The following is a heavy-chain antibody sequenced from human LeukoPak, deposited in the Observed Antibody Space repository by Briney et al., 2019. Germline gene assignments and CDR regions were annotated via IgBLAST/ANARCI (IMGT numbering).Heavy chain of an antibody. V-gene: IGHV3-30*02. CDR1: GFAFSSYG. CDR3: AKAVPFVDTSVAYYYYYYMDL. Sequence: PGGSLRLSCAASGFAFSSYGIHWVRQAPGKGLEWLAFIRHDGSNEQYADSVRGRFTISRDNSQNTVYLQTNSLRVEDTAVYHCAKAVPFVDTSVAYYYYYYMDLWGKGTTVTVSS. J-gene: IGHJ6*03. D-gene: IGHD5-18*01. CDR2: IRHDGSNE.